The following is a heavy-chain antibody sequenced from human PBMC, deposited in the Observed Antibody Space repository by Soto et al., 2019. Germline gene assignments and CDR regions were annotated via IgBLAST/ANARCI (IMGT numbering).Heavy chain of an antibody. V-gene: IGHV3-15*01. CDR3: TTGLSNGYYNFDF. CDR1: RFTFRDAW. D-gene: IGHD3-22*01. CDR2: IKREIDGGTT. J-gene: IGHJ4*02. Sequence: EGQLVESGGDLVKPGGSLRLSCAASRFTFRDAWMSCVRQAPGKGLEWVGRIKREIDGGTTDYAAPVKGRFTISRDDSENTLYLQMNSLKTEDTAVYYCTTGLSNGYYNFDFWGQGTLVTVSS.